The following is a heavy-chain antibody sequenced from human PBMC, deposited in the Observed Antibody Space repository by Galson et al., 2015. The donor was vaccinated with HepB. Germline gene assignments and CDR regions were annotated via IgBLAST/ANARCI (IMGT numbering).Heavy chain of an antibody. CDR3: ARGDYVWFDP. Sequence: ETLSLTCAVYGGSFSGYYWSWIRQPPGKGLEWIGEINHSGSTNYNPSLKSRVTISVDTSKNQFSLKLSSVTAADTAVYYCARGDYVWFDPWGQGTLVTVSS. V-gene: IGHV4-34*01. CDR2: INHSGST. D-gene: IGHD4-17*01. CDR1: GGSFSGYY. J-gene: IGHJ5*02.